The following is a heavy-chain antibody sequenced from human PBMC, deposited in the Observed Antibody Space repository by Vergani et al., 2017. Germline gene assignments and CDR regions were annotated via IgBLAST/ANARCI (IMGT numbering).Heavy chain of an antibody. CDR3: TTAGADRGSYDSSGYYRTLDY. Sequence: EVQLVESGGGLVQPGGSLRLSCAASGFTFSNAWMSWVRQAPGKGLEWVGRIKNKTDGGTTDYAAPVKGRFTISRDDSKNTLYLQMNSLKPEDTAVYYGTTAGADRGSYDSSGYYRTLDYWGQGTLVTVSS. V-gene: IGHV3-15*01. CDR2: IKNKTDGGTT. CDR1: GFTFSNAW. D-gene: IGHD3-22*01. J-gene: IGHJ4*02.